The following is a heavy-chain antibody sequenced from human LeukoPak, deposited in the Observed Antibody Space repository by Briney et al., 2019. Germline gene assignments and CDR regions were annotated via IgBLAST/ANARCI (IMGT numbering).Heavy chain of an antibody. CDR3: AKSLPLVRIFEGDY. D-gene: IGHD3-10*01. Sequence: GGSLRLSCAASGFTFSSYAVSWVRQAPGKGLEWVSAISGSGGSTYYADSVKGRFTISRDNSKNTLYLQMNSLRAEDTAVYYCAKSLPLVRIFEGDYWGQGTLVTVSS. CDR2: ISGSGGST. CDR1: GFTFSSYA. V-gene: IGHV3-23*01. J-gene: IGHJ4*02.